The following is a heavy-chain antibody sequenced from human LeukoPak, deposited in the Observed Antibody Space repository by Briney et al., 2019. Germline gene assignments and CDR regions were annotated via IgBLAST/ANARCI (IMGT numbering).Heavy chain of an antibody. V-gene: IGHV4-59*08. Sequence: SETLSLTCSVSGASTIAYYWSWIRQPPGKGLEWIGYIYYNGNMSYNPSLKSRVTISIDTSKNQFSLKLSSVTAADTAVYYCARHVSSAARLFDYWGQGTLVTVSS. CDR3: ARHVSSAARLFDY. J-gene: IGHJ4*02. CDR1: GASTIAYY. CDR2: IYYNGNM. D-gene: IGHD6-6*01.